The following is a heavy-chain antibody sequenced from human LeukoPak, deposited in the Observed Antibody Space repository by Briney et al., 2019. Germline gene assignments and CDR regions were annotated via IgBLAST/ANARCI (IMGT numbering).Heavy chain of an antibody. Sequence: GGSLRLSCAASGFTFSSYAMSWVRQAPGKGLEWVSAISSSGGSTYYADSVKGRFTISRDNSKNTLYLQMNSLRAEDTAVYYCAKDPMGYYYDSSGTTDDAFDIWGQGTMVTVSS. V-gene: IGHV3-23*01. CDR2: ISSSGGST. D-gene: IGHD3-22*01. CDR1: GFTFSSYA. CDR3: AKDPMGYYYDSSGTTDDAFDI. J-gene: IGHJ3*02.